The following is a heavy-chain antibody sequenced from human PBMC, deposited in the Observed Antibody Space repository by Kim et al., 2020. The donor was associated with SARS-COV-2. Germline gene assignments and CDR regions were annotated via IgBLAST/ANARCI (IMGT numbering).Heavy chain of an antibody. V-gene: IGHV4-34*01. D-gene: IGHD2-15*01. CDR2: IYHSGNT. Sequence: SETLSLTCAVYGGSFSNYYWSWMRQPPGKGLEWIGEIYHSGNTNYNPSLKSRVTISVDKSKNQVSLKMTSVTAADTAVYYCARHFEYCSSSRFSHGAF. CDR1: GGSFSNYY. J-gene: IGHJ3*01. CDR3: ARHFEYCSSSRFSHGAF.